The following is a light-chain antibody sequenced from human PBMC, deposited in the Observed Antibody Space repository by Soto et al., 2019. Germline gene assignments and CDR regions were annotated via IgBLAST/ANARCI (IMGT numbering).Light chain of an antibody. Sequence: EIVMTQSPATLYVSPGERATISCRASQSVSSNLAWYHQKPGQAPMLLIYGASTRATGIPARFSGSGSGTEFTLTISSLQSEDFAVYYCQQYNNWPPYTFGQGKKLDIK. J-gene: IGKJ2*01. CDR3: QQYNNWPPYT. CDR1: QSVSSN. V-gene: IGKV3-15*01. CDR2: GAS.